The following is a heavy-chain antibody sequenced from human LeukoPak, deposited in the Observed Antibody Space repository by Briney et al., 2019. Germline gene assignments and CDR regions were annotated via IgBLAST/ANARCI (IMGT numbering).Heavy chain of an antibody. CDR2: INPSGGST. D-gene: IGHD3-16*02. V-gene: IGHV1-46*01. CDR3: ARERLRLGELSP. Sequence: ASVKVSCKASGYTFTSYYMHWVRQAPGQGLEWMGIINPSGGSTTYAQKFQGRVTMTRDTSTSTVYLELSSLRSEDTAVYYCARERLRLGELSPWGRGTLVTVSS. CDR1: GYTFTSYY. J-gene: IGHJ5*02.